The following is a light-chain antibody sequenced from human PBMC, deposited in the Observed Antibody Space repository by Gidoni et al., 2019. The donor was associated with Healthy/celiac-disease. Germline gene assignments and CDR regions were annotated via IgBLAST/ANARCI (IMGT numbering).Light chain of an antibody. J-gene: IGKJ1*01. Sequence: DIQMTQSPSSLSASVGDRVTITCQASQDISNYLNWYQQKPGKAPKLLIYDASNLETGVPSRFSGSGSGTDFTFTISSLQPEDIETYYCQQYDNLPWTFDQGTKVEIK. CDR1: QDISNY. CDR2: DAS. V-gene: IGKV1-33*01. CDR3: QQYDNLPWT.